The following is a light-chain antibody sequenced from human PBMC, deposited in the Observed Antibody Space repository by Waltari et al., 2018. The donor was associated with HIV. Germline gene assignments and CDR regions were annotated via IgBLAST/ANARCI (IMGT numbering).Light chain of an antibody. Sequence: QSVLTQPPSVSGAPGQRVTISCTGSTFNIGAGYDVHWFQQLPGPAPNLLIYTNNNRPSGVPDRFSASKSGASASLAIAGLQVEDEADYYCQSYDSGLSGVIFGGGTKLTVL. CDR3: QSYDSGLSGVI. V-gene: IGLV1-40*01. CDR1: TFNIGAGYD. J-gene: IGLJ2*01. CDR2: TNN.